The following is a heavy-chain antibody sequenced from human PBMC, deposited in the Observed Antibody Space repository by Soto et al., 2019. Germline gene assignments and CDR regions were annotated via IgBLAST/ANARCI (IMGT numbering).Heavy chain of an antibody. CDR2: ISGSGGST. CDR1: GFTFSSYA. Sequence: GGSLRLSCAASGFTFSSYAMSWVRQAPGKGLEWVSAISGSGGSTYYADSVKGRFTISRDNSKNTLYLQLNSLRFEDTAVYYCARSYYDILTGYYDPFYFDYWGQGTLVTVSS. V-gene: IGHV3-23*01. J-gene: IGHJ4*02. CDR3: ARSYYDILTGYYDPFYFDY. D-gene: IGHD3-9*01.